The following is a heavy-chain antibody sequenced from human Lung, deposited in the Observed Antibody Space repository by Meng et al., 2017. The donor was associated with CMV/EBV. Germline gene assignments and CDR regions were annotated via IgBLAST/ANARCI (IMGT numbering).Heavy chain of an antibody. CDR1: GGSPSGSY. V-gene: IGHV4-34*01. CDR3: ARAVNDDFWGEYYRSDRIDY. J-gene: IGHJ4*02. D-gene: IGHD3-3*01. Sequence: SETLSLTCAVYGGSPSGSYWGWIRQTPEKGLEWIGEINHSGSTNYNPSLKSRVTISIDTSKNQFSLKLSSVTAADTAVYYCARAVNDDFWGEYYRSDRIDYWGQGXLVTVSS. CDR2: INHSGST.